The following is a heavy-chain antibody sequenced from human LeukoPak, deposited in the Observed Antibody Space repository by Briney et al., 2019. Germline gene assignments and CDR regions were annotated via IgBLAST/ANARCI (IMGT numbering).Heavy chain of an antibody. V-gene: IGHV4-59*08. J-gene: IGHJ2*01. CDR3: ARQPTDYYYFDL. CDR2: IFYSGST. Sequence: SETLSLTCTVSGGSIRRYYWSWIRQSPGKGLEWIGYIFYSGSTNYNPSLMSRVTISVDTSKNQFSLKLSSVTAADTAVYYCARQPTDYYYFDLWGRGTLVTISS. CDR1: GGSIRRYY.